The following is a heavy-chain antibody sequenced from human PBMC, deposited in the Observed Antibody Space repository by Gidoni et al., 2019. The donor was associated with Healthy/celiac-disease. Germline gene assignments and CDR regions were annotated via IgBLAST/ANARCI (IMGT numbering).Heavy chain of an antibody. Sequence: EVQMLESGGGLVQPGGALRLSCAASGVTFRSYAMSWVRQAPGQGLEWVSAISGSGGSTYDADSVKGRFTISRDNSKNTLYLQMNSLRAEDTAVYYCANSAPLRPFDPWGQGTLVTVSS. J-gene: IGHJ5*02. V-gene: IGHV3-23*01. CDR1: GVTFRSYA. CDR3: ANSAPLRPFDP. D-gene: IGHD2-21*02. CDR2: ISGSGGST.